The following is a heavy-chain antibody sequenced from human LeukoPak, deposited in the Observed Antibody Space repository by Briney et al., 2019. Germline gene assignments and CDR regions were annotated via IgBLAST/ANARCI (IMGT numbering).Heavy chain of an antibody. Sequence: ASVKVSCKASGYTFTSYAMNWVRQAPGQGLEWMGGIIPIFGTANYAQKFQGRVTITADKSTSTAYMELSSLRSEDTAVYYCARERKPGDGAFDIWGQGTMVTVSS. CDR2: IIPIFGTA. V-gene: IGHV1-69*06. CDR3: ARERKPGDGAFDI. D-gene: IGHD3-16*01. CDR1: GYTFTSYA. J-gene: IGHJ3*02.